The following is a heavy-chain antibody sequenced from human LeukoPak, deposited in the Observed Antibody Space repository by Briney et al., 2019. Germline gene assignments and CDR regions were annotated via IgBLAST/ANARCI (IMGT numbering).Heavy chain of an antibody. Sequence: GGSLRLSCAASGFTFSSYCMHWVRQAPGKGLVWVSCISSDGGSTGYADSVKGRFTISRDNAKNTLYLQMNSLRAEDTAVYYCARGAGSSSVTGLSRRVPTDAWGQGTLVTASS. J-gene: IGHJ5*02. V-gene: IGHV3-74*01. CDR3: ARGAGSSSVTGLSRRVPTDA. CDR1: GFTFSSYC. CDR2: ISSDGGST. D-gene: IGHD6-13*01.